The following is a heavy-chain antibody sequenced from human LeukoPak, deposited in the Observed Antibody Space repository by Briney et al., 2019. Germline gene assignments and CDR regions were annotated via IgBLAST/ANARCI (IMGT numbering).Heavy chain of an antibody. V-gene: IGHV4-34*01. Sequence: KPSETLSLTCAVYGGSFSDYYWGWIRQPPGKGLEWIGEINHSGSTNYNPSLKSRVTISVDTSKNQFSLKLSSVTAADTAVYYCARGLWFGELSSWGKGTTVTVSS. CDR1: GGSFSDYY. J-gene: IGHJ6*04. D-gene: IGHD3-10*01. CDR3: ARGLWFGELSS. CDR2: INHSGST.